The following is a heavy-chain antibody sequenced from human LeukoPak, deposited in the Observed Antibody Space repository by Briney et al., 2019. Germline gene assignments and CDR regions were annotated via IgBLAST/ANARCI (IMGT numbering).Heavy chain of an antibody. CDR3: ARSRAFNSGAFDP. V-gene: IGHV4-61*01. J-gene: IGHJ5*02. D-gene: IGHD1-26*01. CDR2: IYNGVNT. CDR1: GASVGSASY. Sequence: SETLSLTCTVSGASVGSASYWTWIRQPPGKGVEWIAHIYNGVNTNYNPSLKSRVTISVDTSKNQFSLRLNSVTAADTAVYYCARSRAFNSGAFDPWGQGSLVTVSS.